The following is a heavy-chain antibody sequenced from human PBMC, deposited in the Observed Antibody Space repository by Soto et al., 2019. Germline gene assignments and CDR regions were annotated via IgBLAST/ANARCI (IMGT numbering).Heavy chain of an antibody. D-gene: IGHD1-7*01. Sequence: GWSLRLSCAASGFTFSSYWMHWVRQAPGKGLVWVSRINSDGSSTSYADSVKGRFTISRDNAKNTLYLQMNSLRAEGTAVYYCASLITGTTLRYYYGMDVWGQGTTVTVSS. J-gene: IGHJ6*02. V-gene: IGHV3-74*01. CDR2: INSDGSST. CDR3: ASLITGTTLRYYYGMDV. CDR1: GFTFSSYW.